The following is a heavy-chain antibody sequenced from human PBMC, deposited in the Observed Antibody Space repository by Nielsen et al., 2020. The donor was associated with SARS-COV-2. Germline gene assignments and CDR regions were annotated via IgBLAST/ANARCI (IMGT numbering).Heavy chain of an antibody. D-gene: IGHD3-3*01. J-gene: IGHJ6*02. CDR2: INPNSGDT. Sequence: ASVKVSCKASGYTFTSYGISWVRQAPGQGLEWMGWINPNSGDTNYAQKFQGRVTMTRDTSISTAYLDLGRLRSDDTAVYYCTRDTNFGFWSGPRRYYYGLDVWGQGTTVTVSS. CDR1: GYTFTSYG. CDR3: TRDTNFGFWSGPRRYYYGLDV. V-gene: IGHV1-2*02.